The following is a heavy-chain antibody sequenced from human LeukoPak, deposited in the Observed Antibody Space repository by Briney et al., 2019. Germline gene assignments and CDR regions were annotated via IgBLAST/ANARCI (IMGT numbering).Heavy chain of an antibody. CDR3: ARSGSYYGDAFDI. V-gene: IGHV1-69*13. CDR1: GGTFSSYA. CDR2: IIPIFGTA. J-gene: IGHJ3*02. Sequence: SVKVSCKASGGTFSSYAISWVRQAPGQGLEWMGGIIPIFGTANYAQKFQGRVTITADESTSTAYMELSSLRSEDTAVYYCARSGSYYGDAFDIWGQGTMATVSS. D-gene: IGHD1-26*01.